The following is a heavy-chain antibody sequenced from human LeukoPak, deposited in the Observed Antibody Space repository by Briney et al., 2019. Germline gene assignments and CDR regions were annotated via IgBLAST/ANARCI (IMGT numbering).Heavy chain of an antibody. Sequence: GGSLRLSCAASGFTFSSYGMHWVRQAPGKGLEWVAVISYDVSNKYYADSVKGRFTISRDNSKNTLYLQMNSLRAEDTAVYYCAKGIVGATKGVDYYYGMDVWGQGTTVTVSS. CDR3: AKGIVGATKGVDYYYGMDV. D-gene: IGHD1-26*01. V-gene: IGHV3-30*18. CDR1: GFTFSSYG. CDR2: ISYDVSNK. J-gene: IGHJ6*02.